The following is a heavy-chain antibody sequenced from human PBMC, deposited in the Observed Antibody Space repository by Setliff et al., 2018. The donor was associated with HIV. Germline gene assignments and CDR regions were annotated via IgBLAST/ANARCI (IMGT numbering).Heavy chain of an antibody. J-gene: IGHJ1*01. D-gene: IGHD2-8*01. V-gene: IGHV3-21*04. CDR2: ISCGSTYI. CDR3: ARDPLYADGWHSLEFFQH. CDR1: GFTFSSSC. Sequence: GGSLRLSCVASGFTFSSSCMDWFRQAPGKGLEWVSSISCGSTYIYQSDSVRGRFTISRDNSKNTLYLQMNSLRAEDTAVYYCARDPLYADGWHSLEFFQHWGQGTLVTVSS.